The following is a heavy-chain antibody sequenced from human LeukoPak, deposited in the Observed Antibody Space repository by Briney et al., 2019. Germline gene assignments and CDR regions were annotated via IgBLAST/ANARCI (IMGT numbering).Heavy chain of an antibody. J-gene: IGHJ4*02. Sequence: PGGSLRLSCSVSGFTFSSYAMHWVRQAPGKGLEWVSAISGSGGSTYYADSVKGRFTISRDNSKNALYLQMNSLRAEATAIYYCVKGGLTYYDTWGQGTLVTVSS. CDR1: GFTFSSYA. D-gene: IGHD3-9*01. CDR3: VKGGLTYYDT. V-gene: IGHV3-23*01. CDR2: ISGSGGST.